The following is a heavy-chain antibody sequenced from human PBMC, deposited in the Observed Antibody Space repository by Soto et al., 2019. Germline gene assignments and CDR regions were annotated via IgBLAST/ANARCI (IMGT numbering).Heavy chain of an antibody. CDR2: INPSGGGT. CDR1: GYTFTSYH. V-gene: IGHV1-46*03. D-gene: IGHD3-22*01. CDR3: ARLNYYDTIGYLDY. Sequence: ASVKVSCKASGYTFTSYHMHWVRQAPGQGLEWMGIINPSGGGTSYAQSFQDRVTMTRDTSTSTVYMKLSRLRSEDTAVYYCARLNYYDTIGYLDYWGKGSLVTVSS. J-gene: IGHJ4*02.